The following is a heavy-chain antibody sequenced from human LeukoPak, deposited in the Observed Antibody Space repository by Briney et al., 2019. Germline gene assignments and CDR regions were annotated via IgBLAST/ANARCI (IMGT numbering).Heavy chain of an antibody. Sequence: SETLSLTCTVSGGSITTIPYNWGWIRQPPGKGLEWIGTISYVGTTYYEPSLKGRVTMSIDTSKNQFSLNLNSATAAGTAVYYCARHPTGYPNWFDSWGQGTLVIVSS. V-gene: IGHV4-39*01. CDR2: ISYVGTT. D-gene: IGHD3-9*01. J-gene: IGHJ5*01. CDR1: GGSITTIPYN. CDR3: ARHPTGYPNWFDS.